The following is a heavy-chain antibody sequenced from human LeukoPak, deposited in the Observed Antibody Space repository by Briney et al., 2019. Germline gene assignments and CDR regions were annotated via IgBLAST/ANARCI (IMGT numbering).Heavy chain of an antibody. CDR2: INPNSGGT. J-gene: IGHJ4*02. V-gene: IGHV1-2*02. CDR1: GYTFTGYY. CDR3: ARVPEYDSSGYYPYYFDY. Sequence: ASVKVSCKASGYTFTGYYMHWVRQAPGQGLEWMGWINPNSGGTNYAQKFQGRVTMTRDTSISTAYMELSRLRSDDTAVYYCARVPEYDSSGYYPYYFDYWGQGTLVTVSS. D-gene: IGHD3-22*01.